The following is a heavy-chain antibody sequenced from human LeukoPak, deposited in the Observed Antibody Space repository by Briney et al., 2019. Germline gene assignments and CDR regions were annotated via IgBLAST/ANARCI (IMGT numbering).Heavy chain of an antibody. Sequence: GGSLRLSCAASGLTVSSNYMTWVRQAPGKGLEWVSLINPGGSTFYADSVKGRFTISRDNFRNTLYLQVSSLRAEDTAVYYCARAGVTGILRGAFDIWGQGTMVTVSS. CDR1: GLTVSSNY. V-gene: IGHV3-53*01. CDR3: ARAGVTGILRGAFDI. D-gene: IGHD2-21*02. CDR2: INPGGST. J-gene: IGHJ3*02.